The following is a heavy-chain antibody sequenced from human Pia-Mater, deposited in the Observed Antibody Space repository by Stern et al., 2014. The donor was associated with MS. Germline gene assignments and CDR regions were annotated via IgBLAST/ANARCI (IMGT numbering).Heavy chain of an antibody. V-gene: IGHV5-51*01. Sequence: EVQLVESGAEVKKPGESLKISCKGSGYSFTANWIAWVRQMPGKGLEWMGIINPGDSDTKYSPSFQGQVTISADKSISTAYLQWSSLKASDTAMYYCARDYGDYAFDYWGQGTLVTVSS. J-gene: IGHJ4*02. CDR2: INPGDSDT. CDR1: GYSFTANW. CDR3: ARDYGDYAFDY. D-gene: IGHD4-17*01.